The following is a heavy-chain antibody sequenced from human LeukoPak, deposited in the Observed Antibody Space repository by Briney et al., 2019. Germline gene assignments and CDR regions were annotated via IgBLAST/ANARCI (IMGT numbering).Heavy chain of an antibody. CDR2: ISGSGQST. V-gene: IGHV3-23*01. D-gene: IGHD2-2*02. CDR1: GFAFSSYA. CDR3: AKDSKGYCSSTSCYTGPFDY. Sequence: GGSLRLSCVSSGFAFSSYAMNWVRRAPGKGLEWVSGISGSGQSTYYADSVKGRFTISRDNSQNTLYLQMNSLRVDDTAVHYCAKDSKGYCSSTSCYTGPFDYWGQGTLVTVSS. J-gene: IGHJ4*02.